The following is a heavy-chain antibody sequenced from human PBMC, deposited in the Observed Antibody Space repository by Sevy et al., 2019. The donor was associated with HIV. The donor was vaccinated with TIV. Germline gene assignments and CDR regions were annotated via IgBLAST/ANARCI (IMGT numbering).Heavy chain of an antibody. CDR3: AKARIAPSYCSSTSCYWQPSDY. D-gene: IGHD2-2*01. CDR1: GFTFSSYA. CDR2: ISGSGGST. V-gene: IGHV3-23*01. Sequence: GGSLRLSCAASGFTFSSYAMSWVRQAPGKGLEWVSAISGSGGSTYYADSVKGRFTISRDNSKNTLYLQMNSLRAEDTTLYYCAKARIAPSYCSSTSCYWQPSDYWGQGTLVTVSS. J-gene: IGHJ4*02.